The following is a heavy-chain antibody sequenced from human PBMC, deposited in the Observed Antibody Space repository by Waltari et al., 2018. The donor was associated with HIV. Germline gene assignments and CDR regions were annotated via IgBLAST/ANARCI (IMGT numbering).Heavy chain of an antibody. CDR3: AKLGMKNWFDP. V-gene: IGHV7-4-1*02. CDR2: INTNPGNP. CDR1: GYKFTNYA. Sequence: QVQLVQSGSELKKPGASVKISCRASGYKFTNYAMNWVRQAPGQGPEWMGWINTNPGNPTYAQGFTGRFVFSLDTSVSTAYLQINSLKAEDTAVYYCAKLGMKNWFDPWGQGTLVTVSS. J-gene: IGHJ5*02. D-gene: IGHD3-3*02.